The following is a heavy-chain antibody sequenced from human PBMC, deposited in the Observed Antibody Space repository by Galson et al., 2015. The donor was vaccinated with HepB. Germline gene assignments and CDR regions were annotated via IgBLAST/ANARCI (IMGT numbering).Heavy chain of an antibody. CDR3: ARIQAMYYYDSNVTWFDP. CDR1: GFSLSNARMG. D-gene: IGHD3-22*01. J-gene: IGHJ5*02. CDR2: LFSNDEK. Sequence: PALVKPTQTLTLTCTVSGFSLSNARMGVSWIRQPPGKALEWLAHLFSNDEKSYRTSLKSRLTISKDTSKSQVVLTMTNMDPVDTATYYCARIQAMYYYDSNVTWFDPWGQGTLVTVSS. V-gene: IGHV2-26*01.